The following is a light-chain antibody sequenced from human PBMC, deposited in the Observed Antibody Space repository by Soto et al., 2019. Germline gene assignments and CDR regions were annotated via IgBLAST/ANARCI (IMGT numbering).Light chain of an antibody. J-gene: IGKJ1*01. CDR1: QSISSY. Sequence: DIQMTQSPSSLSASVGDRATITCRASQSISSYLNWYQQKPGKAPKVLIYAASSLQSGVPPRFSGSGSGTDFTLSISSLQPEDFATYYCQQSSSTPWTFGQGTMVETK. CDR2: AAS. CDR3: QQSSSTPWT. V-gene: IGKV1-39*01.